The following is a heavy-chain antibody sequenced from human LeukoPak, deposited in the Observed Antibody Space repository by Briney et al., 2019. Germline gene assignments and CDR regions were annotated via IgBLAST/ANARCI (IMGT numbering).Heavy chain of an antibody. CDR3: AKDQNYGDSSYYYNMDV. CDR2: MSYDGSNK. J-gene: IGHJ6*02. V-gene: IGHV3-30*18. D-gene: IGHD4-17*01. Sequence: GRSLRLSCAASGFTFSSYGLHWVRQAPGKGLEWVAFMSYDGSNKVYADSVKGRFTISRDNSKNTLYLQMKSLRSEDTAVYYCAKDQNYGDSSYYYNMDVWGQGTTVTVSS. CDR1: GFTFSSYG.